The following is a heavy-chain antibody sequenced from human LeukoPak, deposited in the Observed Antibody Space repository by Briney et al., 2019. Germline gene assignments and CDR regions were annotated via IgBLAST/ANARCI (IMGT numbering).Heavy chain of an antibody. D-gene: IGHD1-26*01. V-gene: IGHV3-7*01. Sequence: GGSLRLSCAASGFTFSSYWMSWVRQAPGKGLEWVANIKQDGSEKYYVDSVKGRFTISRDNAKNSLYLQMNSLRAEDTAVYYCARAGYSGSYWYYFDYWGQGTLVTVSS. CDR3: ARAGYSGSYWYYFDY. J-gene: IGHJ4*02. CDR2: IKQDGSEK. CDR1: GFTFSSYW.